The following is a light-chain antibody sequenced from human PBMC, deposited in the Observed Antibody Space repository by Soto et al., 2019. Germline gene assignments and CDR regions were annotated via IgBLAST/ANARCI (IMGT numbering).Light chain of an antibody. CDR1: HSALYISNNKNY. Sequence: DTGMTPSADSLASSLCERSTITCQSSHSALYISNNKNYLAWYQQKPGQPPKLLIYWASTRESGVPDRFSGSGSGTDFTLTISRLEPEDFAVYYCQQYGSSPRTFGQGTKVDI. CDR3: QQYGSSPRT. V-gene: IGKV4-1*01. J-gene: IGKJ1*01. CDR2: WAS.